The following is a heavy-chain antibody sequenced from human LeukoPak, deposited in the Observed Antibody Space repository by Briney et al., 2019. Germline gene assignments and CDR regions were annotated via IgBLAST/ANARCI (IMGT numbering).Heavy chain of an antibody. CDR1: GFTFSSYS. CDR3: ARDADSSGYYLDAFDI. Sequence: GGSLRLSCAASGFTFSSYSMNWVRQAPGKGLEWVSSISSSSSYIYYADPVKGRFTISRDNAKNSLYLQMNSLRAEDTAVYYCARDADSSGYYLDAFDIWGQGTMVTVSS. V-gene: IGHV3-21*01. J-gene: IGHJ3*02. CDR2: ISSSSSYI. D-gene: IGHD3-22*01.